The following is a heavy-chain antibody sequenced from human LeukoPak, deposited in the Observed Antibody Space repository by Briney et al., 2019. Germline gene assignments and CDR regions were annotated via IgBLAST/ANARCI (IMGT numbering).Heavy chain of an antibody. J-gene: IGHJ4*02. D-gene: IGHD1-26*01. CDR2: ISNSGRT. V-gene: IGHV3-23*01. Sequence: PGGSLRLSCAASGFTLSSHAMSSARQPPGKGLEWVSTISNSGRTYYIDYVKGRFTISRDNSKNTLSLQMNSLRAEDTAIYYCAKESPYAVGGTGRVYYFDYWGQGTLVTVSS. CDR1: GFTLSSHA. CDR3: AKESPYAVGGTGRVYYFDY.